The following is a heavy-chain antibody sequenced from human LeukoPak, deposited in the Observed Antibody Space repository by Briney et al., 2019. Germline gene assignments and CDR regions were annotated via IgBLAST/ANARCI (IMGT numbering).Heavy chain of an antibody. CDR1: GFTFSSYA. Sequence: QSGGSLRLSCAASGFTFSSYAMSWVRQAPGKGLEWVSAISGSGGSTYYADSVKGRFTISRDNSKNTLHLQMNSLRAEDTAVYYCAKDMEVVATIIDYWGRGTLVTVSS. CDR2: ISGSGGST. V-gene: IGHV3-23*01. D-gene: IGHD5-12*01. CDR3: AKDMEVVATIIDY. J-gene: IGHJ4*02.